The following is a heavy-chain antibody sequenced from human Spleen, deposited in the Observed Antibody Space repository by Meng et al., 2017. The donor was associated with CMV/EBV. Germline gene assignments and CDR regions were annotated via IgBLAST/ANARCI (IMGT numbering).Heavy chain of an antibody. CDR2: IIFGSGNT. CDR1: GFTFSRPA. CDR3: AREVRKAAAAGTGWFDP. J-gene: IGHJ5*02. Sequence: SVKVSCKASGFTFSRPALQWIRQARGQRLEWMGWIIFGSGNTKYAQKFRERVTITRDVSTSTAYMELSSLRSEDTAVYYCAREVRKAAAAGTGWFDPWGQGTLVTVSS. D-gene: IGHD6-13*01. V-gene: IGHV1-58*01.